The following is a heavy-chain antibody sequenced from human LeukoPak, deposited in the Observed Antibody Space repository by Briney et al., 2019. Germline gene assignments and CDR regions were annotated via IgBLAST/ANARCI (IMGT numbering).Heavy chain of an antibody. J-gene: IGHJ4*02. CDR3: ARGVSSSWYVDY. CDR1: GGSFSGYY. Sequence: SETLSLTCAVYGGSFSGYYWSWIRQPPGKGLEWIGEINHSGSTNYNPSLKSRVTISVDTSKNQFSLKLSSVTAADTAVYYCARGVSSSWYVDYWGQGTLVTVSS. CDR2: INHSGST. D-gene: IGHD6-13*01. V-gene: IGHV4-34*01.